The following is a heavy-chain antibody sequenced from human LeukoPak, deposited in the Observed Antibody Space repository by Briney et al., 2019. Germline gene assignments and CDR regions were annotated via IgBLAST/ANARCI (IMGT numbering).Heavy chain of an antibody. J-gene: IGHJ6*02. CDR3: ARGRRSGKGIAVAGAYGMDV. V-gene: IGHV4-34*01. Sequence: SETLSLTCAVYGGSFSGYYWSWIRQPPGKGLEWIGEINHSGSTNYNPSLKSRVTISVDTSKNQSSLKLSSVTAADTAVYYCARGRRSGKGIAVAGAYGMDVWGQGTTVTVSS. CDR1: GGSFSGYY. D-gene: IGHD6-19*01. CDR2: INHSGST.